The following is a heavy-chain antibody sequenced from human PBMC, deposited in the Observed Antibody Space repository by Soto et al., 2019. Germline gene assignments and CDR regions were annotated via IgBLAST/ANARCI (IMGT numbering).Heavy chain of an antibody. CDR2: IYYSGST. J-gene: IGHJ3*02. D-gene: IGHD3-22*01. Sequence: SETLSLTCTVSGGSISNYYWSWIRQPPGKGLEWIGYIYYSGSTNYNPSLKSRVTISVDRSKNQFSLKLSSVTAADTAVYYCARETYYDSSADAFDIWGQGTMVTVSS. V-gene: IGHV4-59*12. CDR1: GGSISNYY. CDR3: ARETYYDSSADAFDI.